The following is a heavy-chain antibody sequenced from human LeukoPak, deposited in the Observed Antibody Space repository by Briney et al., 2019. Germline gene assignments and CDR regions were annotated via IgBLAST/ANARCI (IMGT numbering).Heavy chain of an antibody. D-gene: IGHD1-26*01. Sequence: PGTSLRLACAASGFTLSSYGMHWVRQAPGKGLEWVAVISFDGSNEYYADSVKGRFTISRDDVKNTLYLQMNSLRVEDTAVYYCARENGGGSYLGDAFDIWGQGTMVTVSS. CDR3: ARENGGGSYLGDAFDI. CDR1: GFTLSSYG. J-gene: IGHJ3*02. V-gene: IGHV3-30*03. CDR2: ISFDGSNE.